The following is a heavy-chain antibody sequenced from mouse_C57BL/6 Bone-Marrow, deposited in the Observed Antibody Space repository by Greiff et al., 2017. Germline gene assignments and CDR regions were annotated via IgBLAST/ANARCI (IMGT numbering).Heavy chain of an antibody. V-gene: IGHV5-6*01. CDR2: ISSGGSYT. CDR3: ARVDGYWYYFAY. J-gene: IGHJ2*01. D-gene: IGHD2-3*01. CDR1: GFTFSSYG. Sequence: EVQLVESGGDLVKPGGSLKLSCAASGFTFSSYGMSWVRQTPDKRLEWVATISSGGSYTYYPDSVKGRFTISRDNAKNTLYLQMSSLKSEDTAMYYCARVDGYWYYFAYWGQGTTLTVSS.